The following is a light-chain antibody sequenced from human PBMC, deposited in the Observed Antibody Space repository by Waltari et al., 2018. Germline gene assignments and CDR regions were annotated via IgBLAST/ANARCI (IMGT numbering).Light chain of an antibody. J-gene: IGLJ2*01. V-gene: IGLV7-46*01. Sequence: QAVVTQEPSLTVSPGGTVTLTSGPSTAPLTIPHYTYWFQQKPGQAPRTLIYETRSKHSWTPARFSGSLLGGKAALTLSDAQPEDEADYYCFLYYSGVVVFGGGTRLTVL. CDR3: FLYYSGVVV. CDR2: ETR. CDR1: TAPLTIPHY.